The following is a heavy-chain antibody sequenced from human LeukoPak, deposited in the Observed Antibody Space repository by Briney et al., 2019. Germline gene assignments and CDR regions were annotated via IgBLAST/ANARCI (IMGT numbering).Heavy chain of an antibody. V-gene: IGHV3-23*01. J-gene: IGHJ5*02. CDR2: LTGYGGA. D-gene: IGHD6-13*01. CDR1: GLSFTNYA. Sequence: GGSLRLSCEASGLSFTNYAMMWVRQAPGKGLQWISTLTGYGGAYYADSGEGRFIISRDISKNTMFLQMYSLRAEDTTVYYCAKGAAAGKVDWFDPWGQGTLVTVSS. CDR3: AKGAAAGKVDWFDP.